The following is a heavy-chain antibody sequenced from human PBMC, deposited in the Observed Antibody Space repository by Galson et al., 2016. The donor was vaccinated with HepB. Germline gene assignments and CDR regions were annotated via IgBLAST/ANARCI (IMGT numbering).Heavy chain of an antibody. V-gene: IGHV5-51*01. D-gene: IGHD1-26*01. Sequence: QSGAEVTKPGESLKISCKASGYNFSSDWIGWVRQMSGKGLEWVGIIYPGDSYTTYSPSFQGQVTISADKSISTAYLQWRSLKASDTAMYYCARRRVMVGSRDWFDPWGQGTLVTVSS. CDR1: GYNFSSDW. CDR3: ARRRVMVGSRDWFDP. CDR2: IYPGDSYT. J-gene: IGHJ5*02.